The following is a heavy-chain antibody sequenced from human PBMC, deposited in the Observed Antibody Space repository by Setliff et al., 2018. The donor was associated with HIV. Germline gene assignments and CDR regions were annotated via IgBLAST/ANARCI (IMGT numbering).Heavy chain of an antibody. V-gene: IGHV4-59*11. CDR3: ARRQWGTSGYYEFFQQ. Sequence: PSETLSLTCTVSGASISRHVWAWIRQPPGKGLEWIGTIYDSGSAKHNPSLDSRVRISVDTSKNHLSLNLNSVTVADTAVYYCARRQWGTSGYYEFFQQWGQGTLVTVSS. D-gene: IGHD3-22*01. CDR1: GASISRHV. CDR2: IYDSGSA. J-gene: IGHJ1*01.